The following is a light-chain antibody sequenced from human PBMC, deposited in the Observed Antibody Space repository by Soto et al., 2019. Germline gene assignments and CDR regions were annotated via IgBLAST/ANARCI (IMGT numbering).Light chain of an antibody. CDR3: QQGYSSRWT. Sequence: DIQMTQSPSSLSASVGDRVTITCRASQNRRSYLNWYQQKPGKAPQLLIYATSSLQTGVPSRFSASGSGTDFSLVISDLQPEDSATYYCQQGYSSRWTSGRGTKVEI. V-gene: IGKV1-39*01. CDR1: QNRRSY. J-gene: IGKJ1*01. CDR2: ATS.